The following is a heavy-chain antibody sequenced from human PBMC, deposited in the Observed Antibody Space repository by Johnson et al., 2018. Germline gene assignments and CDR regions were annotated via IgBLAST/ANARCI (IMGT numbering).Heavy chain of an antibody. CDR2: VSWNSGTI. Sequence: VQLVESGGGLVQPGRSLRLSCVASGFTFDDYAMHWVRQAPGKGLEWVPGVSWNSGTIGYADSVKGRFTISRDNAKKSMYLQMNSLIPEDTALYYCAKAPVGWLGEGAEYFQHWGQGTLVTVSS. CDR1: GFTFDDYA. V-gene: IGHV3-9*01. D-gene: IGHD3-3*01. J-gene: IGHJ1*01. CDR3: AKAPVGWLGEGAEYFQH.